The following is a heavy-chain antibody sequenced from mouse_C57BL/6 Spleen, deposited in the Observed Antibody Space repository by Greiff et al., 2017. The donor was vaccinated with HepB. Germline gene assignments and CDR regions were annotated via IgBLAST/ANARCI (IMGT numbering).Heavy chain of an antibody. CDR2: IYPRSGNT. J-gene: IGHJ1*03. V-gene: IGHV1-81*01. Sequence: VQLQESGAELARPGASVKLSCKASGYTFTSYGISWVKQRTGQGLEWIGEIYPRSGNTYYNEKFKGKATLTADKSSSTAYMQLNSLTSEDSAVYFCARSYYYGSYWYFDVWGTGTTVTVSS. CDR3: ARSYYYGSYWYFDV. CDR1: GYTFTSYG. D-gene: IGHD1-1*01.